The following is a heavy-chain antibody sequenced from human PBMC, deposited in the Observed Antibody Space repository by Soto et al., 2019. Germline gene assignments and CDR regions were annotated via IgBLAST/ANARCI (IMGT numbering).Heavy chain of an antibody. Sequence: QVQLVQSGAEVKKPGSSVKVSCKATGGTFSSYPISWVRQAPGQGLEWMRGIIPIFGTANYAQKFQGRVTITADESTSTAYMELSSLRSEDTAVYYCARASGYYDSSGSDAFDIWGQGTMVTVSS. CDR2: IIPIFGTA. D-gene: IGHD3-22*01. J-gene: IGHJ3*02. V-gene: IGHV1-69*01. CDR3: ARASGYYDSSGSDAFDI. CDR1: GGTFSSYP.